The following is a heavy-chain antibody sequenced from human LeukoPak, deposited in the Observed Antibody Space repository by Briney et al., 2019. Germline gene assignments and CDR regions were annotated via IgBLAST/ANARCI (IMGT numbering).Heavy chain of an antibody. D-gene: IGHD6-6*01. CDR1: GGSISSYY. CDR2: IYYSGST. CDR3: ARGRGYSSSSGAFDI. Sequence: SETLCLTCTVSGGSISSYYWSWIRQPPGKGLEWIGYIYYSGSTNYNPSLKSRVTISVDTSKNQFSLKLSSVTAADTAVYYCARGRGYSSSSGAFDIWGQGTMVTVSS. V-gene: IGHV4-59*01. J-gene: IGHJ3*02.